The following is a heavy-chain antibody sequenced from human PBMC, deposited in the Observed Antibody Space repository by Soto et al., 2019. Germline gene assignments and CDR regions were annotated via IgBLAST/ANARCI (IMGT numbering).Heavy chain of an antibody. Sequence: PGGSLRLSCTASGFTFGDYAMSWFRQAPGKGLEWVGFIRSKAYGGTTEYAASVKGRFTISRDDSKSIAYLQMNSLKTEDTAVYYCTRDRWVAVAAGYYYGMDVWGQGTTVTVSS. V-gene: IGHV3-49*03. CDR3: TRDRWVAVAAGYYYGMDV. D-gene: IGHD6-19*01. CDR2: IRSKAYGGTT. J-gene: IGHJ6*02. CDR1: GFTFGDYA.